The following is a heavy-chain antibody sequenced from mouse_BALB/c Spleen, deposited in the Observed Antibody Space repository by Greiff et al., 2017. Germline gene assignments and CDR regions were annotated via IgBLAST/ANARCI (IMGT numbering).Heavy chain of an antibody. CDR3: ARYYGYDYFDY. CDR2: INPSSGYT. CDR1: GYTFTSYT. J-gene: IGHJ2*01. V-gene: IGHV1-4*01. Sequence: VHLVESGAELARPGASVKMSCKASGYTFTSYTMHWVKQRPGQGLEWIGYINPSSGYTNYNQKFKDKATLTADKSSSTAYMQLSSLTSEDSAVYYCARYYGYDYFDYWGQGTTLTVSS. D-gene: IGHD2-2*01.